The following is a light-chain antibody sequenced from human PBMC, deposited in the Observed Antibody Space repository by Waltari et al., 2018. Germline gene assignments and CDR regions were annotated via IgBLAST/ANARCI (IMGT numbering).Light chain of an antibody. CDR3: ASETSTTTLYV. Sequence: HSALTQPASVSGSPGQAITIPCTGTSSDISFYTFVSVFQQHPGKAPKVIIYHVSNRPSGVSNRFSDSKSGNTASLTISGLQPEDEADYYCASETSTTTLYVFGSGTKVTVL. CDR2: HVS. V-gene: IGLV2-14*03. CDR1: SSDISFYTF. J-gene: IGLJ1*01.